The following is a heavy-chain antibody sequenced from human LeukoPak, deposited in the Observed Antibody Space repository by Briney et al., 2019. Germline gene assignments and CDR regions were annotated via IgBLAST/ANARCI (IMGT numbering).Heavy chain of an antibody. CDR1: GFTFSTYG. D-gene: IGHD6-19*01. CDR2: ISFDGSTK. V-gene: IGHV3-30*18. Sequence: PGGSLRLSCAASGFTFSTYGMHWVRQAPGKGLEWVAVISFDGSTKYYADSVKGRFTISRDNSKNTLYLQMNSLRAEDTALYYCAKETIDVAVPFDYWGQGTLVTVSS. J-gene: IGHJ4*02. CDR3: AKETIDVAVPFDY.